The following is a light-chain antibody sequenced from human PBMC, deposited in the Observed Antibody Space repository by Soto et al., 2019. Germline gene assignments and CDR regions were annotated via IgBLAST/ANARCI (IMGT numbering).Light chain of an antibody. CDR2: EVS. CDR1: SSDVGYYNF. J-gene: IGLJ1*01. V-gene: IGLV2-14*01. CDR3: SSYSGSTAFYV. Sequence: QAVVTQPASVSRSPGQSITISCTGTSSDVGYYNFVSWYQQHPGKAPKLIIYEVSNRPSGVSNRFSASKSGNTASLTISGLQAEDEADYHCSSYSGSTAFYVFGTGTKLTVL.